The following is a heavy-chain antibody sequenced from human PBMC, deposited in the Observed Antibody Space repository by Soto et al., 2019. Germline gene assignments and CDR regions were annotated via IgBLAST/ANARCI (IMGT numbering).Heavy chain of an antibody. CDR3: ASSTYYDFWSGFNWFDP. V-gene: IGHV1-69*01. D-gene: IGHD3-3*01. CDR1: GGTFSSYA. Sequence: QVQLVQSGAEVKKPGSSVKVSCKASGGTFSSYAISWVRQAPGEGLEWMGGIIPMFGSINYAQKLQGRVTIFADESTNIAYMKLSSLRSEDTAVYYCASSTYYDFWSGFNWFDPWGQGTLVTVSS. J-gene: IGHJ5*02. CDR2: IIPMFGSI.